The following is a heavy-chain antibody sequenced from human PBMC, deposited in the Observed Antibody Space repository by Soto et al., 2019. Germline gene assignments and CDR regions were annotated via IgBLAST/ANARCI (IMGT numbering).Heavy chain of an antibody. CDR2: ISAYNGKT. J-gene: IGHJ6*02. V-gene: IGHV1-18*01. D-gene: IGHD5-12*01. CDR1: GYTFTSYG. Sequence: QVQLVQSGGEAKKPGASVKLSCTASGYTFTSYGISWVRQAPGQGLEWMGWISAYNGKTNYAQNVQGRVTMTTDTSTRTAYMDLRSLRSDDTAVYYCARGGDVNYYHGMDVWGQGTTVTVSS. CDR3: ARGGDVNYYHGMDV.